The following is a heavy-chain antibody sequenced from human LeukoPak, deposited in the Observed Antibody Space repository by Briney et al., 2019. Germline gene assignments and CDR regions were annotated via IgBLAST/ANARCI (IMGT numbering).Heavy chain of an antibody. CDR2: IGSSGSTV. J-gene: IGHJ3*02. CDR1: GFTFSSHG. D-gene: IGHD4-23*01. V-gene: IGHV3-48*02. CDR3: ARDTLEYSNSPDALDI. Sequence: GGSLRLSCAASGFTFSSHGMSWVRQAPGKGLEWVSYIGSSGSTVYYADSVKGRFTISRDNAKNSLYMQMESLRDEDTAIYYCARDTLEYSNSPDALDIWGQGTMVTVSS.